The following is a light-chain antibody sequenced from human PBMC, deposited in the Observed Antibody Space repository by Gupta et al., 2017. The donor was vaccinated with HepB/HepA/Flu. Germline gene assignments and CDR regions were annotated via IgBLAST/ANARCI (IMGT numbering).Light chain of an antibody. V-gene: IGKV3-20*01. CDR1: QSISSSY. CDR3: QQEGNSPWT. Sequence: EIVLTQSPGTRSLSPGERATLSCRASQSISSSYLAWYQQKPGQAPRLLIYGASSRAAGVPDRFSGSGSGRDFSLTISRLEPEDFAVYFCQQEGNSPWTFGQGTKVEI. CDR2: GAS. J-gene: IGKJ1*01.